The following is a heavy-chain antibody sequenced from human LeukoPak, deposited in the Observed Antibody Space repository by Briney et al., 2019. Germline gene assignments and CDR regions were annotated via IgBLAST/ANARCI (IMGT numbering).Heavy chain of an antibody. V-gene: IGHV3-48*01. CDR2: ISISSSTI. Sequence: GGSLRLSCAASGFTFSSYSMNWVRQAPGKGLGWVSYISISSSTIYYADSVKGRFTISRDNGKNSLYLQMNSLRAEDTAVYYCARSFSDFWNGYHYYYYYYMDVWGKGTTVTVSS. D-gene: IGHD3-3*01. J-gene: IGHJ6*03. CDR3: ARSFSDFWNGYHYYYYYYMDV. CDR1: GFTFSSYS.